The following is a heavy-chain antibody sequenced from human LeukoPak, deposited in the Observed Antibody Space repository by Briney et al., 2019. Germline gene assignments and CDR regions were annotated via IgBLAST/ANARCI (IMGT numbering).Heavy chain of an antibody. V-gene: IGHV3-7*01. J-gene: IGHJ4*02. D-gene: IGHD3-3*01. CDR1: GFTFSTYW. CDR2: IKQDGSEK. Sequence: PGGSLRLSCAASGFTFSTYWMSWVRQAPGKGLEWVANIKQDGSEKYYVDSVKGRFTISRDNAKNSLYLQMNSLRAEDTAVYYCARDRGGAYDFWSGYYTGYFDYWGQGTLVTVSS. CDR3: ARDRGGAYDFWSGYYTGYFDY.